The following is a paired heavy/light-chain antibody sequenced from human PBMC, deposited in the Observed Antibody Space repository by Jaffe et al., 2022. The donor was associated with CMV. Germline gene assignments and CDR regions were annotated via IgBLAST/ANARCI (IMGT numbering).Heavy chain of an antibody. CDR2: ISRGSTYI. CDR1: GFTFSSYG. J-gene: IGHJ4*02. D-gene: IGHD3-3*01. V-gene: IGHV3-21*01. CDR3: ARGHHGTDYDFWSGYYLIYFDY. Sequence: EVQLVESGGGLVKPGGSLRLSCAVSGFTFSSYGMNWVRQAPGKGLEWVSSISRGSTYIYYADSVKGRFTVSRDNAKNSLYLQMNSLRAEDTAVYYCARGHHGTDYDFWSGYYLIYFDYWGQGTLVTVSS.
Light chain of an antibody. V-gene: IGLV1-40*01. Sequence: QSVLTQPPSVSGAPGQRVTISCTGSSSNIGAGYEVHWYQQFPGTAPKLLIYGNSNRPSGVPDRFSGSKSGTSASLAITGLQAEDEADYYCQSYDRSLRRVVFGGGTKLTVL. CDR3: QSYDRSLRRVV. CDR1: SSNIGAGYE. CDR2: GNS. J-gene: IGLJ2*01.